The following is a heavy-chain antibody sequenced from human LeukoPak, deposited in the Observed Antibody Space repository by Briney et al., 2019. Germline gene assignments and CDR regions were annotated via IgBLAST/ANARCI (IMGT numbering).Heavy chain of an antibody. V-gene: IGHV3-23*01. CDR2: ITGSGPTT. CDR1: GFTFSNHA. Sequence: PGGSLRLSCVASGFTFSNHAMTWVRQAPGKGLEWVSAITGSGPTTFYADSVKGRFTISRDNSKNTLYLQMNSLRGEDTAVYYCAKDRRYSSTWYNFDYWGQGTLVTVSS. J-gene: IGHJ4*02. D-gene: IGHD6-13*01. CDR3: AKDRRYSSTWYNFDY.